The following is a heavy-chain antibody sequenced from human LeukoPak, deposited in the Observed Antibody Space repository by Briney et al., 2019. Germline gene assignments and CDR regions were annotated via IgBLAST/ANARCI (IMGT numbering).Heavy chain of an antibody. D-gene: IGHD1-26*01. CDR1: GYTFSSYG. Sequence: ASVKVSCKPSGYTFSSYGISWVRQAPGQGLEWMGWIRVYNGDTNYAQKFKGRVTMTTDTSTNTAYMELRSLGSDDTAVYYCARGTYSGSYYYFDYWGQGTLVTVSS. V-gene: IGHV1-18*01. J-gene: IGHJ4*02. CDR2: IRVYNGDT. CDR3: ARGTYSGSYYYFDY.